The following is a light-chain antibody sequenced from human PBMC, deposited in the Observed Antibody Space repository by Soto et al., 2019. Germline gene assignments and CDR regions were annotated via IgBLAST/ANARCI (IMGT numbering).Light chain of an antibody. CDR3: MQRIEFPLT. CDR2: LGS. J-gene: IGKJ4*01. CDR1: XILLHSNGYNY. V-gene: IGKV2-28*01. Sequence: DIVMTQSPLSLPVTPGEPSSISFISIXILLHSNGYNYLDWYLQKPGQSPQLLIYLGSNRASGVPDRFSGSGSGTDFTLKISRVEAEDVGVYYCMQRIEFPLTFGGGTKVDIK.